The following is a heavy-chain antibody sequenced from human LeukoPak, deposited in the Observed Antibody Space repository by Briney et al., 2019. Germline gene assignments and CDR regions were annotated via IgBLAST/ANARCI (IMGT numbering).Heavy chain of an antibody. D-gene: IGHD6-13*01. CDR1: GGSISSGSYY. J-gene: IGHJ4*02. CDR2: IYTSGST. Sequence: PSETLSLTCTVSGGSISSGSYYWSWIRQPAGKGLEWIGRIYTSGSTNYNPSLKSRVTISVDTSKNKFSLKLSSVAAADTAVYYCARTGYSSSWYPAWGQGTLVTVSS. CDR3: ARTGYSSSWYPA. V-gene: IGHV4-61*02.